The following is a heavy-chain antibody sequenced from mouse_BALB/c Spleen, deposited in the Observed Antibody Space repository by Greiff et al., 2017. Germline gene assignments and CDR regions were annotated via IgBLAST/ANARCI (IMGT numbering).Heavy chain of an antibody. CDR3: ARRGTTVVATEVDY. J-gene: IGHJ4*01. CDR2: INPSSGYT. V-gene: IGHV1-4*01. CDR1: GYTFTSYT. Sequence: QVQLQQSGAELARPGASVKMSCKASGYTFTSYTMHWVKQRPGQGLEWIGYINPSSGYTNYNQKFKDKATLTADKSSSTAYMQLSSLTSEDSAVYYCARRGTTVVATEVDYWGQGTSVTVSS. D-gene: IGHD1-1*01.